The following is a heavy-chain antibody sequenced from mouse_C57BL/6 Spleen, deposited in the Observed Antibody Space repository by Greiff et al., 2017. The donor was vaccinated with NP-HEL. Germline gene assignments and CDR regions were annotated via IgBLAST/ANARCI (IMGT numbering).Heavy chain of an antibody. Sequence: QVQLQQPGAELVMPGASVKLSCKASGYTFTSYWMHWVKQRPGQGLEWIGEIDPSDSYTNYNQKFKGKSTLTVDKSSSTAYMQLSSLTSEDSAVYYCATRFITTVVAKDYYAMDYWGQGTSVTVSS. D-gene: IGHD1-1*01. V-gene: IGHV1-69*01. CDR2: IDPSDSYT. CDR1: GYTFTSYW. J-gene: IGHJ4*01. CDR3: ATRFITTVVAKDYYAMDY.